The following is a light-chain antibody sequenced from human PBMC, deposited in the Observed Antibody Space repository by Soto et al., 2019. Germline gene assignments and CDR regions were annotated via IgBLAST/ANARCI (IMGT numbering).Light chain of an antibody. CDR1: QSFTSNY. J-gene: IGKJ1*01. V-gene: IGKV3-20*01. Sequence: EIVLTQSPGTLSLSPGERATLSCGASQSFTSNYLAWYQQKPGQAPRLLIYGASTRATGIQDRFSGSGSGTDFTLTISRLEPEDFAVYYCNQYGSSPRTFGQGTKVDIK. CDR2: GAS. CDR3: NQYGSSPRT.